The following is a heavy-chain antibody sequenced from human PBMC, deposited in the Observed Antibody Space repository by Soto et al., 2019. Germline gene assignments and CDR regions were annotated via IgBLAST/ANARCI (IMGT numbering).Heavy chain of an antibody. J-gene: IGHJ5*02. D-gene: IGHD2-15*01. CDR2: IIPILGIA. CDR3: AREFFVVVVAATTNWFDP. Sequence: ASVKVSCKASGGTFSSYTISWVRQAPGQGLEWMGRIIPILGIANYAQKFQGRVTITADKSTSTAYMELSSLRSEDTAVYYCAREFFVVVVAATTNWFDPWGQGTLVTVSS. V-gene: IGHV1-69*04. CDR1: GGTFSSYT.